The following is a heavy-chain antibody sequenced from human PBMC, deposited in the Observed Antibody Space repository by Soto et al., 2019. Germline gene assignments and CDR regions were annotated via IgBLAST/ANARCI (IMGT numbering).Heavy chain of an antibody. J-gene: IGHJ4*02. CDR2: MSHSGGT. CDR3: ARGATGESSLHFDY. CDR1: GGSVNSGNYY. D-gene: IGHD6-6*01. Sequence: SETLSLTCAVFGGSVNSGNYYWSWIRQPPGKGLEWIGEMSHSGGTHFNPSLKSRVTISEDTSKNQFSLKMSSVTAADTALYYCARGATGESSLHFDYWGQGTRVIVSS. V-gene: IGHV4-61*01.